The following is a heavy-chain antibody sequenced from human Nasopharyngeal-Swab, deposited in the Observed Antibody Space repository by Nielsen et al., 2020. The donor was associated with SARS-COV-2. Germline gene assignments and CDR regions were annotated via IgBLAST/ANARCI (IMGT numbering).Heavy chain of an antibody. J-gene: IGHJ6*03. CDR2: IYYSGST. Sequence: SCTVSGGSISSGGYYWSWIRQHPGKGLEWIGYIYYSGSTYYNPSLKSRVTISVDTSKNQFSLKLSSVTAADTAVYYCARDKGHDYGDYYYYMDVWGKGTTVTVSS. V-gene: IGHV4-31*02. D-gene: IGHD4-17*01. CDR3: ARDKGHDYGDYYYYMDV. CDR1: GGSISSGGYY.